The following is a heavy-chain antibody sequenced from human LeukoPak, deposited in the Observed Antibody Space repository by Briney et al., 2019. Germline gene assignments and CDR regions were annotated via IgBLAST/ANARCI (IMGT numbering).Heavy chain of an antibody. J-gene: IGHJ4*02. D-gene: IGHD2-15*01. V-gene: IGHV3-48*03. CDR1: GLTFSSYE. CDR2: ISSSGSSI. CDR3: AVVAATSDRTFDY. Sequence: GGSLRLSCAASGLTFSSYEMNWVRQAPGKGLEWVSYISSSGSSIYYADSVKGRFTISRDNAKNSLYLQMNRLRAEDTAVYYCAVVAATSDRTFDYWGQGTLVTVSS.